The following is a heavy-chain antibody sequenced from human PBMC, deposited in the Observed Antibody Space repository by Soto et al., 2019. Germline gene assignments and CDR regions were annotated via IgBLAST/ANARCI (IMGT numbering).Heavy chain of an antibody. CDR2: VSHDGSNK. V-gene: IGHV3-30*18. J-gene: IGHJ4*02. CDR3: AKDTYYYDRSGDYVFDY. D-gene: IGHD3-22*01. CDR1: GFTFSSYG. Sequence: QVQLVESGGGVVQPGMSLRLSCAASGFTFSSYGMHWVRLAPGRGLEWVAVVSHDGSNKHYEDSVEGRFTISRDNPTNTVYLQMNSLSAEDTAVYYCAKDTYYYDRSGDYVFDYWGQGTLVTVSS.